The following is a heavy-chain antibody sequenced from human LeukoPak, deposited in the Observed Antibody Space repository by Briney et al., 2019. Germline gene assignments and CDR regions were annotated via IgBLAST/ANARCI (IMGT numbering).Heavy chain of an antibody. CDR3: ARDKRSGWYSPVDYYYGMDV. CDR2: INPSGGST. J-gene: IGHJ6*02. Sequence: ASVKVSCKASGYTFTSYYMHWVRQAPGQGLEWMGIINPSGGSTSYAQKFQGRVTMTRDTSTSTVYMELSSLRSEDTAVYYCARDKRSGWYSPVDYYYGMDVWGQGTTVTVSS. CDR1: GYTFTSYY. V-gene: IGHV1-46*01. D-gene: IGHD6-19*01.